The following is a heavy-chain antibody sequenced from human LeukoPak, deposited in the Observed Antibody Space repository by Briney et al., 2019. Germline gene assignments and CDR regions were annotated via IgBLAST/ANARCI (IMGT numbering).Heavy chain of an antibody. J-gene: IGHJ6*02. CDR3: ARWVSGWDV. CDR1: GFSCSIYW. CDR2: LKQDGSEK. Sequence: PGGSLRLSCAASGFSCSIYWMSWVRQAPGKGLEWVASLKQDGSEKYYVDSVKGRFTISRDNAKNSLSLQMNSLRAEDTAVYYCARWVSGWDVRGQGTTVTASS. V-gene: IGHV3-7*05.